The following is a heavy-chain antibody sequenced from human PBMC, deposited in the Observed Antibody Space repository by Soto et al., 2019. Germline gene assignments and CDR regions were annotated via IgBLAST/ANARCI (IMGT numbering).Heavy chain of an antibody. CDR2: IYSTGSA. V-gene: IGHV4-4*07. CDR1: GGSIYTYS. Sequence: QVHLQESGPRLLKSSETLSLTCTASGGSIYTYSWTWLRQPAGKGLEWIGHIYSTGSANYNPSLKSRVSMSVDTSKNQFSLKLNSVTAADKAVYNCATIVGANDYWGQGALVTVSS. J-gene: IGHJ4*02. CDR3: ATIVGANDY. D-gene: IGHD1-26*01.